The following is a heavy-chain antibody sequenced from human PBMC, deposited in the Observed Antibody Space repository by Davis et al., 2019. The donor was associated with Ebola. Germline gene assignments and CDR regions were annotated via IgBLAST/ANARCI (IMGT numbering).Heavy chain of an antibody. Sequence: AASVKVSCKASGYTFTGYYMHWVRQAPGQGLEWMGRINPNSGGTNYAQNLQGRVTMTTDTSTSTAYMDLRSLRSDDTAVYYCARDQSGGTYFDYWGQGTLVTVSS. J-gene: IGHJ4*02. V-gene: IGHV1-2*06. CDR1: GYTFTGYY. CDR3: ARDQSGGTYFDY. D-gene: IGHD2-15*01. CDR2: INPNSGGT.